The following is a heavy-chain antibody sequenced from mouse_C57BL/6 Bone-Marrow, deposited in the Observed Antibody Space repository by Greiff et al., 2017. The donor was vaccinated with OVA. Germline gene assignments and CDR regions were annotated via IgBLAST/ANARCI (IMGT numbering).Heavy chain of an antibody. CDR2: IDPSDSYT. CDR3: ARKGDYECAY. CDR1: GYTFTSYW. Sequence: VQLQQPGAELVKPGASVKLSCKASGYTFTSYWMQWVKQRPGQGLEWIGEIDPSDSYTNYNQKFKGKATLTVDTSSSTAYMQLSSLTSEDSAVYYCARKGDYECAYWGQGTLVTVSA. J-gene: IGHJ3*01. V-gene: IGHV1-50*01. D-gene: IGHD2-4*01.